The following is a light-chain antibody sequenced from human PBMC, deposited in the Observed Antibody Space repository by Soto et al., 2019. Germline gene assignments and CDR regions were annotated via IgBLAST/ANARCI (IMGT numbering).Light chain of an antibody. CDR3: SSYTISNTLV. Sequence: QSALTQPASVSGSPGQSITISCTGTSGDVGGYNYVSWYQQYPGKAPKLMIYDVSNRPSGGSNRFSGSKSGNTASLTISGLQAEDEADYYCSSYTISNTLVFGSGTKLTVL. J-gene: IGLJ1*01. CDR2: DVS. CDR1: SGDVGGYNY. V-gene: IGLV2-14*01.